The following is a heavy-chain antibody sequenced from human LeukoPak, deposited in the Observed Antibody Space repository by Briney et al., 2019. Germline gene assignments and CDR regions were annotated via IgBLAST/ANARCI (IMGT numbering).Heavy chain of an antibody. CDR3: ARAHLIAAAGYNWFDP. CDR2: INPNSGAK. CDR1: GYTFTAFY. V-gene: IGHV1-2*02. D-gene: IGHD6-13*01. Sequence: ASVKVSCKASGYTFTAFYNHWVRQAPGQGLEWLEWINPNSGAKNYAQKFQGRVTMTRDTSISTAYMELSRLRSDDTAVYYCARAHLIAAAGYNWFDPWGQGTLVTVSS. J-gene: IGHJ5*02.